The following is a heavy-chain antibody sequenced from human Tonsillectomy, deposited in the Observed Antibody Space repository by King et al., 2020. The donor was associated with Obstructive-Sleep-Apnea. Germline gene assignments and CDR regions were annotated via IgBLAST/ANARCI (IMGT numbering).Heavy chain of an antibody. CDR1: GGTFRSYA. V-gene: IGHV1-69*01. CDR2: NIPIVGTA. Sequence: VQLVQSGAEVKKPGCSVKVSCKASGGTFRSYAISWVRQAPGQGLEWRGGNIPIVGTANYAQKFKGRVTITADESTSTAYMGLSSLRSEETALYYCARDRLELNWFDPWGQGTLVTVSS. J-gene: IGHJ5*02. CDR3: ARDRLELNWFDP. D-gene: IGHD1-7*01.